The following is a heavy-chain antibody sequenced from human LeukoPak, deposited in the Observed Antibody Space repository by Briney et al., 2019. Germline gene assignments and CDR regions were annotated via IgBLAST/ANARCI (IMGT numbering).Heavy chain of an antibody. CDR2: ICYSRST. CDR1: GASISIHC. D-gene: IGHD4-17*01. V-gene: IGHV4-59*11. CDR3: ARVGYGDRISDY. Sequence: SETLSLTCTVSGASISIHCWSWIRHPPGRGLVWIGYICYSRSTNYNPSLKSRVTLSVDTSKNQFSLKLSSVTAADTAVFYCARVGYGDRISDYWGRGILVTVSS. J-gene: IGHJ4*02.